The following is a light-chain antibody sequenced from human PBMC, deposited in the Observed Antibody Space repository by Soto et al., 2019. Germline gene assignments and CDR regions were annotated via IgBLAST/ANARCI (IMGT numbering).Light chain of an antibody. CDR2: DAS. Sequence: EIVLTQSPATLSLSPGERATLSCRASQSVTNYVAWYQQKPGQAPSLLIDDASNRATGIPARFSGSGAGTDFTLTISSLEPEDLGVYYCQQRDDLYTFGQGTKLEIK. J-gene: IGKJ2*01. V-gene: IGKV3-11*01. CDR3: QQRDDLYT. CDR1: QSVTNY.